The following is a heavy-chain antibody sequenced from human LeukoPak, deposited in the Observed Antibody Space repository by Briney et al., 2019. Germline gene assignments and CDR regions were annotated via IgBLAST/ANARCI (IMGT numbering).Heavy chain of an antibody. D-gene: IGHD3-10*01. Sequence: SETLSLTCAVSGGSISSGGYSWSWIRQPPGKGLEWIGYIYHSGSTYYNPSLKSRVTISVDRSKNQFSLKLSSVTAADTAVYYCAGSGSYYVSHDSFDIWGQGTMVTV. CDR2: IYHSGST. J-gene: IGHJ3*02. CDR3: AGSGSYYVSHDSFDI. V-gene: IGHV4-30-2*01. CDR1: GGSISSGGYS.